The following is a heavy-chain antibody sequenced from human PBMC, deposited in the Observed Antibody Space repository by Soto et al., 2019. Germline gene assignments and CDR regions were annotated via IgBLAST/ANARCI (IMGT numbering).Heavy chain of an antibody. CDR3: ARAQWFGELMSGGFDP. Sequence: SETLSLTCTVSGGSISSGGYYWSWIRQHPGKGLEWIGYIYYSGSTYYNPSLKSRVTISVDTSKNQFSLKLSSVTAADTAVYYCARAQWFGELMSGGFDPWGQGTLVTVSS. CDR1: GGSISSGGYY. CDR2: IYYSGST. D-gene: IGHD3-10*01. V-gene: IGHV4-31*03. J-gene: IGHJ5*02.